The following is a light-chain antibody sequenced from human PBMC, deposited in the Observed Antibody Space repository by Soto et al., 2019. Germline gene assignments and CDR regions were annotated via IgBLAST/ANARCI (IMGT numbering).Light chain of an antibody. CDR2: AAT. V-gene: IGKV1-39*01. CDR3: QQSYSIPPT. Sequence: DIQTTQSPSSLSASVGDRVTITCRASQSISRSLNWYQQKAGKAPKLLIYAATSLESGVPSRFSGSGSGTELTLTISSLQPEDFATYYCQQSYSIPPTFGPGTKVDIK. J-gene: IGKJ3*01. CDR1: QSISRS.